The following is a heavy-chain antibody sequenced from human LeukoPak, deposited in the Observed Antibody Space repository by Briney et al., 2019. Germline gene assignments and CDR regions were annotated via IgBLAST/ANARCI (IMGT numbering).Heavy chain of an antibody. Sequence: PSETLSLTCTVSGGSLSSYYWSWIRQPPGKGLEWIGYIYYSGSTNYNPSLKSRVTISVDTSKNQFSLKLSSVTAADTAVYYCARVSGSSGWYVADYYYYYMDVWGKGTTVTVSS. CDR2: IYYSGST. CDR3: ARVSGSSGWYVADYYYYYMDV. J-gene: IGHJ6*03. CDR1: GGSLSSYY. V-gene: IGHV4-59*01. D-gene: IGHD6-19*01.